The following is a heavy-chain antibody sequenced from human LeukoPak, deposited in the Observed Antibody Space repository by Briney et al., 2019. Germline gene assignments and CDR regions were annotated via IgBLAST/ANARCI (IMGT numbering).Heavy chain of an antibody. CDR3: AKTHLGYCSSTSCQLYNWFDP. D-gene: IGHD2-2*01. CDR2: ISSSSSTI. Sequence: GGSLRLSCAASGFTFSSYSMNWVRQAPGKGLEWVSYISSSSSTIYYADSVKGRFTISRDNAKNSLYLQMNSLRAEDTAVYYCAKTHLGYCSSTSCQLYNWFDPWGQGTLVTVSS. V-gene: IGHV3-48*01. CDR1: GFTFSSYS. J-gene: IGHJ5*02.